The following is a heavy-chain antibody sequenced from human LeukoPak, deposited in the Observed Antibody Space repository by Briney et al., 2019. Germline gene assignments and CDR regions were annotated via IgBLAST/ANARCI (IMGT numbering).Heavy chain of an antibody. CDR3: AREGPLTIWYGHDAFDI. Sequence: ASVKVSCKASGYTLTSNYMHWVRQAPGQGLEWMGVINPSGGSTSYAQKFQGRVTMTRDTSTSTVYMELSSLRSEDTAVYYCAREGPLTIWYGHDAFDIWGQGTMVTVSS. V-gene: IGHV1-46*01. CDR2: INPSGGST. J-gene: IGHJ3*02. CDR1: GYTLTSNY. D-gene: IGHD3-3*01.